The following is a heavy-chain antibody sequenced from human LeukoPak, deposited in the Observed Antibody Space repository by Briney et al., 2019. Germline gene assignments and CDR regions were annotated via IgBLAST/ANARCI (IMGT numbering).Heavy chain of an antibody. Sequence: ASVKVSCKASGYTFTSYGISWVRQAPGQGLEWMGWINPNSGGTNYAQKFQGRVTMTRDTSISTAYMELSRLRSDDTAVYYCVRDRYFDYWGQGTLATVSS. CDR3: VRDRYFDY. CDR2: INPNSGGT. V-gene: IGHV1-2*02. CDR1: GYTFTSYG. D-gene: IGHD3-16*02. J-gene: IGHJ4*02.